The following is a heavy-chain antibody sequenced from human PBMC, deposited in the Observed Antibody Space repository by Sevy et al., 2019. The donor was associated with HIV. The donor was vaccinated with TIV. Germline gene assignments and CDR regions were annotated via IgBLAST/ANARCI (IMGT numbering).Heavy chain of an antibody. CDR3: AKGCGSGSSGYYYYGMDV. V-gene: IGHV3-23*01. CDR1: GFTFSSYA. CDR2: ISGSGGST. J-gene: IGHJ6*02. D-gene: IGHD3-10*01. Sequence: GESLKISCAASGFTFSSYAMSWVRQAPGKGLEWVSAISGSGGSTYYADSVKGRFTISRDNSKNTLYRQMNSLRAEDTAVYYCAKGCGSGSSGYYYYGMDVWGQGTTVTVSS.